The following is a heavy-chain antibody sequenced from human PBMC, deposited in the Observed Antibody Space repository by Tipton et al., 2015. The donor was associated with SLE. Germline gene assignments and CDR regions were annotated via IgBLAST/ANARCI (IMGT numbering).Heavy chain of an antibody. V-gene: IGHV4-59*01. CDR3: ARAISMDV. CDR2: IYYSGST. Sequence: TQSLTCTVSGGSISSYYWSWIRQPPGKGLEWIGYIYYSGSTNYNPSLKSRVTISVDTSKNQFSLKLSSVTAADTAVYYCARAISMDVWGQGTTVTVSS. J-gene: IGHJ6*02. CDR1: GGSISSYY.